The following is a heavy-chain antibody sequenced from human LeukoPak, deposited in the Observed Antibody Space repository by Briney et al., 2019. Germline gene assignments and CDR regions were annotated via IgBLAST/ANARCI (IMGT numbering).Heavy chain of an antibody. CDR2: ISAYNGNT. D-gene: IGHD2-2*01. CDR1: GYTFTSYG. J-gene: IGHJ3*02. V-gene: IGHV1-18*01. CDR3: ARVGYCSSTSCRDAFDI. Sequence: ASVKVSCKASGYTFTSYGISWVRQAPGQGLEWMGWISAYNGNTNYAQKLQGRVTMTTDTSTSTAYMELRSLRSDDTAVYYCARVGYCSSTSCRDAFDIWGQGTMVTVSS.